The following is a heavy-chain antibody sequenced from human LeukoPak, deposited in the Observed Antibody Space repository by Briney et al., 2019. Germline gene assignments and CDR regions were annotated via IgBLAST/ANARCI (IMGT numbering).Heavy chain of an antibody. V-gene: IGHV3-23*01. CDR2: ISGSGGST. CDR1: GFTFSSYA. D-gene: IGHD3-10*01. CDR3: AKDHSPYYGSGSSYYYGMDV. Sequence: PGGSLRLSCAASGFTFSSYAMSWVRQAPGKGLEWVSAISGSGGSTYYADSVKGRFTISRDNSKNTLYLQMNSLRAEDTAVYYCAKDHSPYYGSGSSYYYGMDVWGQGTTVTVSS. J-gene: IGHJ6*02.